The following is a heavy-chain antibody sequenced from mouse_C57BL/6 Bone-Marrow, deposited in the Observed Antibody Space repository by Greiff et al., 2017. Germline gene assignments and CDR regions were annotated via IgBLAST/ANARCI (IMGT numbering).Heavy chain of an antibody. V-gene: IGHV1-19*01. CDR1: GYTFTDYY. J-gene: IGHJ2*01. Sequence: VQLKESGPVLVKPGASVKMSCKASGYTFTDYYMNWVKQSHGKSLEWIGVINPYNGGTSYNQKFKGKATLTVDKSSSTAYMELNSLTSEDSAVYYCARRNLLLRYPDYWGQGTTLTVSS. D-gene: IGHD1-1*01. CDR3: ARRNLLLRYPDY. CDR2: INPYNGGT.